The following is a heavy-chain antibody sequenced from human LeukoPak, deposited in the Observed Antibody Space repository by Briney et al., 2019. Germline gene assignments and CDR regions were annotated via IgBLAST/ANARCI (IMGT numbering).Heavy chain of an antibody. Sequence: GGSLRLSCAASGFTFSSYAMHWVRQAPGKGLEYVSAISSNGGSTYYANSVKGRLTISRDNSKNTLYLQMGSLRAEDMAVYYCARGYVFSSSSLGYWGQGTLVTVSS. CDR1: GFTFSSYA. J-gene: IGHJ4*02. CDR3: ARGYVFSSSSLGY. CDR2: ISSNGGST. D-gene: IGHD6-6*01. V-gene: IGHV3-64*01.